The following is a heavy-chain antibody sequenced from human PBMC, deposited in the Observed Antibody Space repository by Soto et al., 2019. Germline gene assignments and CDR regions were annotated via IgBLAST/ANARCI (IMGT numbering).Heavy chain of an antibody. CDR2: IYHTGAT. Sequence: SETLSLTCTVSGGSISSYYWRWIRQPPGKGLEWIGFIYHTGATNYNPSLESRVVMSVDASNNQFSLKLSSVTAADTAVFYCARGAVVNLVRGVMGGNWFDPWGQGTLVTVSS. D-gene: IGHD3-10*01. J-gene: IGHJ5*02. CDR3: ARGAVVNLVRGVMGGNWFDP. V-gene: IGHV4-4*09. CDR1: GGSISSYY.